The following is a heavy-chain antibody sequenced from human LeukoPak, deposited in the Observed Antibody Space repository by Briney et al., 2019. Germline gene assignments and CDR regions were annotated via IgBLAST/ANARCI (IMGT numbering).Heavy chain of an antibody. D-gene: IGHD5-12*01. J-gene: IGHJ4*02. CDR3: AREYSGYDWGHFDY. V-gene: IGHV1-18*01. CDR2: ISAYNGNT. CDR1: GYTFTSYG. Sequence: ASVKVSCKASGYTFTSYGISWVRQAPGQGLERMGWISAYNGNTNYAQKLQGRVTMTTDTSTSTAYIELRSLRSDDTAVYYCAREYSGYDWGHFDYWGQGTLVTVSS.